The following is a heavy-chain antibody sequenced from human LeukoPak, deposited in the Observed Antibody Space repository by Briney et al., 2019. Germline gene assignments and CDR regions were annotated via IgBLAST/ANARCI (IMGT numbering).Heavy chain of an antibody. CDR1: GYTFTNYY. CDR3: ARVVPYYCSGGSCSFYGMDV. Sequence: GASVKVSCKASGYTFTNYYMHWVRQAPEQGLEWMEIINPSGGSTSYAQRFQGRVTMTRDTSTSTVYMELSSLRSEDTAVYYCARVVPYYCSGGSCSFYGMDVWGQGTTVTVSS. D-gene: IGHD2-15*01. CDR2: INPSGGST. V-gene: IGHV1-46*01. J-gene: IGHJ6*02.